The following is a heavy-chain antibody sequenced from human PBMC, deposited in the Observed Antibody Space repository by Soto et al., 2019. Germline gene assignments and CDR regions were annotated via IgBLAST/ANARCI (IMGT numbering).Heavy chain of an antibody. Sequence: QVQLQESGPGLVKPSQTLSLTCTVSGVSISSGDYYWSWIRQPPGKGLEWIGYIYYSGSTYYNPSLKSRVTISVDTSKIQFSLKLSSVTAADTAVYYCARLSSRMINAFDIWGQGTMVTVSS. D-gene: IGHD3-16*01. CDR2: IYYSGST. V-gene: IGHV4-30-4*01. CDR3: ARLSSRMINAFDI. J-gene: IGHJ3*02. CDR1: GVSISSGDYY.